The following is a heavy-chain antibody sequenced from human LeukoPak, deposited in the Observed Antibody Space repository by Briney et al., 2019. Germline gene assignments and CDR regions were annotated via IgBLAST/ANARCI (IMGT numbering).Heavy chain of an antibody. V-gene: IGHV4-34*01. CDR2: INHSGST. J-gene: IGHJ6*02. CDR1: GGSFSGYY. Sequence: PSETLSLTCAVYGGSFSGYYWSWIRQPPGKGLEWIGEINHSGSTNYNPSLKSRVTISVDTSKNQFSLKLSSVTAADTAVYYCARGYSNYFMDVWGQGTTVTVSS. CDR3: ARGYSNYFMDV. D-gene: IGHD4-11*01.